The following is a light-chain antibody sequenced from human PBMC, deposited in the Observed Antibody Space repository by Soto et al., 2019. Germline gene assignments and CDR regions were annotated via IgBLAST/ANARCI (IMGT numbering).Light chain of an antibody. Sequence: QSALTQPASVSGSPGQSITISCTGTSSDVGGYNYVSWYQQHPVKAPKLMIYDVSNRPSGVSNRFSGSKSGNTASLTISGLQAEDEADYYCSSYTSSSTRVFGGGNKVTVL. CDR1: SSDVGGYNY. J-gene: IGLJ2*01. CDR3: SSYTSSSTRV. V-gene: IGLV2-14*01. CDR2: DVS.